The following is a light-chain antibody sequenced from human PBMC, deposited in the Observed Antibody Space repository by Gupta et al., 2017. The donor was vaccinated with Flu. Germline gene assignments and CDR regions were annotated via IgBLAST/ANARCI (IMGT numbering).Light chain of an antibody. J-gene: IGKJ4*01. CDR2: AAS. CDR1: QGINNA. CDR3: QQANAFLGLT. V-gene: IGKV1D-12*01. Sequence: GDRVTITCRASQGINNALSWYQHKPGKAPKLLVYAASRLHSGVPSRFSGSGSGTDFTLTIASLHPEDFATYYCQQANAFLGLTFGGGTKVEI.